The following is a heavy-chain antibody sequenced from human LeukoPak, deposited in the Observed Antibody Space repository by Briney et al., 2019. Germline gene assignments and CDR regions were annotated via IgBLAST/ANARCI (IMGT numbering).Heavy chain of an antibody. CDR2: MKTKTDGGTT. V-gene: IGHV3-15*01. CDR1: GFTFSNAW. D-gene: IGHD3-9*01. Sequence: GGSLRLSCAASGFTFSNAWMSWVRQAPGKGLEWVGRMKTKTDGGTTDYAAPVKGRFTISRDDSKNTLYLQMNSLKTEDTAVYHCTTDRVDILTGDYYFDYWGQGTLVTVSS. CDR3: TTDRVDILTGDYYFDY. J-gene: IGHJ4*02.